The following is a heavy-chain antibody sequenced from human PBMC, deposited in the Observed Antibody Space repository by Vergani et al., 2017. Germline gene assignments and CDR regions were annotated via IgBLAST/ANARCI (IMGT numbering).Heavy chain of an antibody. D-gene: IGHD2-2*02. V-gene: IGHV3-23*01. Sequence: EVQLLESGGGLVQPGGSLRLSCAASGFTFSSYAMSWVRQAPGKGLEWVSAISGSGGSTYYADSVKGRFTISRDNSKNTLYLQMNSLRAEDTAVYYCAKDPRGRYCSSTSCYTLYYYGMDVWGQGTTVTVSS. CDR2: ISGSGGST. CDR3: AKDPRGRYCSSTSCYTLYYYGMDV. CDR1: GFTFSSYA. J-gene: IGHJ6*02.